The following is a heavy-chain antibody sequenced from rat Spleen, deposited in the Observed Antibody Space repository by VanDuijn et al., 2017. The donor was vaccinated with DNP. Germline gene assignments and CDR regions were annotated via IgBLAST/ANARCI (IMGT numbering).Heavy chain of an antibody. D-gene: IGHD1-2*01. CDR2: IWGGGST. Sequence: VQLVESGGGLVQPGRSLKLSCVASGFTFSDYYMAWVRQPPGKGLEWIAAIWGGGSTDYNSALRSRLSISRDTSKSQVLLKMNSLQTEDTAMYFCARWHLYLNYFDYWGQGVMVTVSS. CDR3: ARWHLYLNYFDY. CDR1: GFTFSDYY. V-gene: IGHV2S12*01. J-gene: IGHJ2*01.